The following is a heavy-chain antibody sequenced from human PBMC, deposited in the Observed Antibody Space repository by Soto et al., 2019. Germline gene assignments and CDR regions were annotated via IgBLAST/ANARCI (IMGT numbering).Heavy chain of an antibody. CDR1: GGSISSSSYF. CDR2: IYYSGST. D-gene: IGHD4-4*01. CDR3: ARHDFSDGQYNWFDT. J-gene: IGHJ5*02. V-gene: IGHV4-39*01. Sequence: SETLSLTCTVSGGSISSSSYFWGWIRQPPGKGLEWIGSIYYSGSTYYNPSLKSRVTISVDTSKNQFSLKLSSVTAADTAVYYCARHDFSDGQYNWFDTWGQGTLVTVSS.